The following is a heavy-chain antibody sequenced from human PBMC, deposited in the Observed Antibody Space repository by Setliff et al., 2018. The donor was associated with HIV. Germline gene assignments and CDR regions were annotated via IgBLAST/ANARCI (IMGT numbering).Heavy chain of an antibody. CDR3: ARGMDYYDTSGYYQYYFDY. J-gene: IGHJ4*02. V-gene: IGHV1-2*02. CDR2: INPYSGGT. Sequence: GASVKVSCKASGYMFIGYYIHWVRQAPGQGLEWMGWINPYSGGTNYAQKFQGSVTMTRDTSITTAYMELSRLRSDDTSVYYCARGMDYYDTSGYYQYYFDYWGQGTLVTVSS. CDR1: GYMFIGYY. D-gene: IGHD3-22*01.